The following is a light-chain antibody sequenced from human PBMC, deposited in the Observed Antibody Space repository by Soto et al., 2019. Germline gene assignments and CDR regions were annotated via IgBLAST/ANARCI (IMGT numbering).Light chain of an antibody. CDR2: KAS. CDR1: QTISSW. Sequence: DIQMTQSPSSLSASVGDGVTITCRASQTISSWLAWYQQKPGKAPKLLIYKASTLKSGVPSRFSGSGSGTEFTLTISSLQPEDFATYSCQQLNSYPLTFGGGTKVDIK. J-gene: IGKJ4*01. V-gene: IGKV1-5*03. CDR3: QQLNSYPLT.